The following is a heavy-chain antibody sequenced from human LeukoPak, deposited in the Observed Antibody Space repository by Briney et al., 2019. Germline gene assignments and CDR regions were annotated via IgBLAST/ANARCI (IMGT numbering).Heavy chain of an antibody. V-gene: IGHV4-39*07. CDR1: GGSISSSSYY. CDR3: ARDRSYGDGGDY. D-gene: IGHD5-18*01. Sequence: SETLSLTCTVSGGSISSSSYYWGWIRQPPGKGLEWIGSIYYSGSTYYNPSLKSRVTISVDTSKNQFSLKLSSVTAADRAVYYCARDRSYGDGGDYWGQGTLVTVSS. CDR2: IYYSGST. J-gene: IGHJ4*02.